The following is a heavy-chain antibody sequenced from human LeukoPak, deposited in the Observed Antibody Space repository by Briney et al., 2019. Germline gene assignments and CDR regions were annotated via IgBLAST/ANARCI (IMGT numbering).Heavy chain of an antibody. CDR3: ARDRDDSSGYYPDY. CDR2: INSDGSST. V-gene: IGHV3-74*01. J-gene: IGHJ4*02. D-gene: IGHD3-22*01. CDR1: GFTFSSYW. Sequence: GGSLRLSCAAYGFTFSSYWMHWVRQAPGKWLVWVSRINSDGSSTSYADSVKGRFTISRDNAKNTLYLQMNSLRAEDTAVYYCARDRDDSSGYYPDYWGQGTLVTVSS.